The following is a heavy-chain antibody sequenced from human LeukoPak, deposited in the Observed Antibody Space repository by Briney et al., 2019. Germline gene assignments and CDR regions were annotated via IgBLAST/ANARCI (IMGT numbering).Heavy chain of an antibody. J-gene: IGHJ4*02. CDR1: GDSIA. CDR3: ARSPNYGYIVFDY. CDR2: TYYKSQWYN. Sequence: SQTLSLTCAISGDSIAWSWIRQSPSRGLEWLGRTYYKSQWYNDYEESMKSRITINPDTSKNQFSLHLNSVTPEDTAVYYCARSPNYGYIVFDYWGQGTLVTVSS. V-gene: IGHV6-1*01. D-gene: IGHD5-18*01.